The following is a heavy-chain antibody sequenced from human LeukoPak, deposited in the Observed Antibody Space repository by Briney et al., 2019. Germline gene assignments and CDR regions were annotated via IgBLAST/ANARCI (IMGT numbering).Heavy chain of an antibody. D-gene: IGHD3-22*01. V-gene: IGHV1-69*04. CDR2: IIPILGIA. CDR1: GGTFSSYA. Sequence: GASVKVSCKASGGTFSSYAISWVRQAPGQGLEWMGRIIPILGIANYAQKFQGRVTITADKSTSTAYMELSSLRSEDTAVYHCARVGHSYDSSGYSSNWGQGTLVTVSS. J-gene: IGHJ4*02. CDR3: ARVGHSYDSSGYSSN.